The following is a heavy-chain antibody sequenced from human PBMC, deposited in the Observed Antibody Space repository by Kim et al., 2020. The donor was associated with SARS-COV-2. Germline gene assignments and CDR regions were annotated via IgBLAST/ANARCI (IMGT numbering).Heavy chain of an antibody. Sequence: STTNHADSVKGLFTIARDNAENTLYLQMNRLTAEDTAVYYCARDLSGAAYYWGQGTLITVSS. CDR3: ARDLSGAAYY. D-gene: IGHD6-25*01. V-gene: IGHV3-74*01. J-gene: IGHJ4*02. CDR2: STT.